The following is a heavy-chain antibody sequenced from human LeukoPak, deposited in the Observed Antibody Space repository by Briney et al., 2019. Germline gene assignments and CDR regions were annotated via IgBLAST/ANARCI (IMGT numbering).Heavy chain of an antibody. D-gene: IGHD3-22*01. Sequence: GGSLRLSCAASGFTFSSYGMHWVRQAPGKGLEWVAFIRYDGSNKYYADSVKGRFTISRDNSKNTLYLQMNSLRAEDTAVYYCAKEDSSGYYPYFDYWGQGTLVIVSS. V-gene: IGHV3-30*02. CDR3: AKEDSSGYYPYFDY. J-gene: IGHJ4*02. CDR1: GFTFSSYG. CDR2: IRYDGSNK.